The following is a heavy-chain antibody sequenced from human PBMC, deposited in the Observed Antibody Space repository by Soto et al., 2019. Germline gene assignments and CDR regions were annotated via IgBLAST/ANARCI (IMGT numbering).Heavy chain of an antibody. V-gene: IGHV3-30*18. J-gene: IGHJ4*02. CDR2: ISYDGSNK. CDR1: GFTFSSYG. D-gene: IGHD3-22*01. Sequence: QVQLVESGGGVVQPGRSLRLSCAASGFTFSSYGMHWVRQAPGKGLEWVAVISYDGSNKYYADSVKGRFTISRDNSKNKLYLQMNSLRAEDTAVYYCAKDLDYYDSSVYGGSDFDYWGQGTLVTVSS. CDR3: AKDLDYYDSSVYGGSDFDY.